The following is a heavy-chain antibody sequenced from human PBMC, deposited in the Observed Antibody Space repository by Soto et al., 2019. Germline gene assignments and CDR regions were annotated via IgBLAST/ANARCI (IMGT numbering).Heavy chain of an antibody. CDR2: IVVGSGNT. V-gene: IGHV1-58*01. D-gene: IGHD6-6*01. Sequence: SVKVSCKASGFTFTSSAVQWVRQARGQRLEWIGWIVVGSGNTNYAQKFQERVTITRDMSTSTAYMELSSLRSEDTAVYYCAADSPPRPAPYYYGMDVWGQGTTVTVSS. CDR1: GFTFTSSA. CDR3: AADSPPRPAPYYYGMDV. J-gene: IGHJ6*02.